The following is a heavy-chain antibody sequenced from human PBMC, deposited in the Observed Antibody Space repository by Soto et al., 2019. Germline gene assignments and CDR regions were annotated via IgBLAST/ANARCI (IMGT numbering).Heavy chain of an antibody. J-gene: IGHJ4*02. CDR3: ARDGGSGWFYFDY. Sequence: ASVKVSCKASGYTFTSYAMHWVRQAPGQRLEWMGWINAGNGNTKYSQKFQGRVTITRDTSASTAYMELSSLRSEDTAVYYCARDGGSGWFYFDYWGQGTLVTVSS. V-gene: IGHV1-3*01. D-gene: IGHD6-19*01. CDR2: INAGNGNT. CDR1: GYTFTSYA.